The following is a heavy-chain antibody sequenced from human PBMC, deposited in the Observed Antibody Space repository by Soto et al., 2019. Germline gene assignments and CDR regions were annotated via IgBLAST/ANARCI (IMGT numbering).Heavy chain of an antibody. V-gene: IGHV1-18*01. CDR1: GYIFVNYG. CDR2: ISPYSGNT. D-gene: IGHD5-12*01. J-gene: IGHJ6*02. Sequence: QVQLVQSGDEVRKPGSSVKVSCKASGYIFVNYGIAWVRQAPGQGLEWMGWISPYSGNTHYASKVQGRLTMTTDHPRSTAEMDVRSPTSASAAVYYCVMVDNDVTPTTQGVWGQETTVSV. CDR3: VMVDNDVTPTTQGV.